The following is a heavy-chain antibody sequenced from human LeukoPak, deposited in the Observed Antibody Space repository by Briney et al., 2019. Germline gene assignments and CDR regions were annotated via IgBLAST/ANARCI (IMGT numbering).Heavy chain of an antibody. Sequence: ASVKVSCKASGYTFTSYDINWVRQATGQGLEWMGWMNPNSGNTGYAQKFQGRVTMTRNTSISTAYMELSSLRSEDTAVYYCARGPYNWNDFSYYYMDVWGKGTTVTVSS. D-gene: IGHD1-1*01. J-gene: IGHJ6*03. CDR1: GYTFTSYD. CDR2: MNPNSGNT. V-gene: IGHV1-8*01. CDR3: ARGPYNWNDFSYYYMDV.